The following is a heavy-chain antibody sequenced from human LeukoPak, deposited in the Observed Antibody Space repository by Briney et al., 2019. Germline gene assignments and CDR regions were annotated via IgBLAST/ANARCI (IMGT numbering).Heavy chain of an antibody. Sequence: GGSLRLSCSASGLTFSRYAVHWVRQAPGAGLEYVSAISSNGGSTYYAASVKGRFTISRDNSKNTLYLQMNSLKTEDTAVYYCTTGTWIQLWLADYWGQGTLVTVSS. V-gene: IGHV3-64*04. CDR1: GLTFSRYA. D-gene: IGHD5-18*01. CDR2: ISSNGGST. J-gene: IGHJ4*02. CDR3: TTGTWIQLWLADY.